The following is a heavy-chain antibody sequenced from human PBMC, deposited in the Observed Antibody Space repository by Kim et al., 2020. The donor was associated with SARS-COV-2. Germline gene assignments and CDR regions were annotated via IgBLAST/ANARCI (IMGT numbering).Heavy chain of an antibody. V-gene: IGHV3-23*01. CDR1: GFTFSSYA. CDR3: AKVWGSGSSELDY. D-gene: IGHD3-10*01. CDR2: ISSSGGST. Sequence: GGSLRLSCAASGFTFSSYAMTWVRQTPGKRLEWVSAISSSGGSTYYADSVKGRFTISRDNSMNTLYLQMNSLRAEDTAVYYCAKVWGSGSSELDYWGQGTLVTVSS. J-gene: IGHJ4*02.